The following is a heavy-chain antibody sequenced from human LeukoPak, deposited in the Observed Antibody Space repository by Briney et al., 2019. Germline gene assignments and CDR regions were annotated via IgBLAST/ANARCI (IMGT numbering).Heavy chain of an antibody. Sequence: GGSLRLSCAASGFTFDDYAMHWVRQAPGKGLEWVSLFSGDGGSTYYADSVKGRFTISRDNSKNSLYLQMNSLRTEDTALYYCAKDIEYIAAAGKTHNHFDYWGQGALVTVSS. J-gene: IGHJ4*02. CDR3: AKDIEYIAAAGKTHNHFDY. CDR2: FSGDGGST. V-gene: IGHV3-43*02. D-gene: IGHD6-13*01. CDR1: GFTFDDYA.